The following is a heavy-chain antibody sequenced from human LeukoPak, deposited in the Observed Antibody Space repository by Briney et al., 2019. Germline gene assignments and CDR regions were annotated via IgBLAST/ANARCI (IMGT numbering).Heavy chain of an antibody. CDR2: IIPILGIA. D-gene: IGHD2-15*01. V-gene: IGHV1-69*04. CDR1: GGTFSSYA. J-gene: IGHJ4*02. Sequence: ASVKVSCKASGGTFSSYAISWVRQAPGQGLEWMGRIIPILGIANYAQKFQGRVTITADKSTSTAYMELSSLRSEDTAVYYCARSPEAATFDYWGQGTLVTVSP. CDR3: ARSPEAATFDY.